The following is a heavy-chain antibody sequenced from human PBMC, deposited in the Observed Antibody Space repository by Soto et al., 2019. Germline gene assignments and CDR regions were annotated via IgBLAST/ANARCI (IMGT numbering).Heavy chain of an antibody. Sequence: EVQLVESEGGLVQPGGSLRLSCAASGFIFSDHYMDWVRQAPGKGLEWVGRSLNKGNTFTTHYAASVKGRFTISTDDSGISLYLQMNGLKTEDTAVYFCARGVWGGGYYDVWGQGTLVTVSS. CDR1: GFIFSDHY. V-gene: IGHV3-72*01. D-gene: IGHD1-26*01. CDR3: ARGVWGGGYYDV. J-gene: IGHJ4*02. CDR2: SLNKGNTFTT.